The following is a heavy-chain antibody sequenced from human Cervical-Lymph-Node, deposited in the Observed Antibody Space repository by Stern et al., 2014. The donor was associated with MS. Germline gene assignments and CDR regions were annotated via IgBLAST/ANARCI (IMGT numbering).Heavy chain of an antibody. CDR3: AKVVTGAADY. CDR2: ITDDGIGS. J-gene: IGHJ4*02. V-gene: IGHV3-7*03. Sequence: EVQLEESGGGLVQPGESLRLSCAASGFPFLASWMTWIRQAPGKGVERVATITDDGIGSSFVFSVKGRFTISRDNEMNALFLQMNSLKAEDTAVYYCAKVVTGAADYWGQGTQVTVSS. CDR1: GFPFLASW. D-gene: IGHD1-26*01.